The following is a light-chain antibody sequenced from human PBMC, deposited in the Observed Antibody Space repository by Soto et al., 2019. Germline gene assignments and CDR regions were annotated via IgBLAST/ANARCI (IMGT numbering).Light chain of an antibody. J-gene: IGLJ1*01. Sequence: QSALTQPPSASGSPGQSVTISCTGTSSDVGVYNSVSWYQQHPAQAPKLMIYDVSKRPSGVPDRFSGSKSGNTASLTVSGLKAEDEADYYGSSYAGTHIVFGTGNKVTVL. CDR2: DVS. CDR3: SSYAGTHIV. CDR1: SSDVGVYNS. V-gene: IGLV2-8*01.